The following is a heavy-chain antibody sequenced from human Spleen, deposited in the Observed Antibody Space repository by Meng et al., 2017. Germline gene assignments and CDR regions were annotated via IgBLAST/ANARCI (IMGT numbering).Heavy chain of an antibody. Sequence: SETLSLTCTVSGGSISSGAYYWSWIRQHPGKGLEWIGYIYYIGSTYYNPSLKSRVSISVDTSKNQFSLKLTSVTAADTAVYYCARNRGYCSSTSCFNDAFDVWGQGTMVTVSS. CDR2: IYYIGST. V-gene: IGHV4-31*03. D-gene: IGHD2-2*01. CDR1: GGSISSGAYY. J-gene: IGHJ3*01. CDR3: ARNRGYCSSTSCFNDAFDV.